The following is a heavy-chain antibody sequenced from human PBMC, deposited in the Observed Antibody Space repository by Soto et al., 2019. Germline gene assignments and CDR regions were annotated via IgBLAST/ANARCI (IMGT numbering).Heavy chain of an antibody. Sequence: ELQLVESGGGLVKPGGSLRLSCAASGFNFSNGWMSWVRQAPGKGLEWVGRIKSKIHGGTTDYAAHVKGRFTISRDDSKNALYLRMHSLRTEDTAIYYGSTDGGEWGQGARVTVAS. CDR3: STDGGE. CDR2: IKSKIHGGTT. CDR1: GFNFSNGW. J-gene: IGHJ4*02. D-gene: IGHD3-16*01. V-gene: IGHV3-15*05.